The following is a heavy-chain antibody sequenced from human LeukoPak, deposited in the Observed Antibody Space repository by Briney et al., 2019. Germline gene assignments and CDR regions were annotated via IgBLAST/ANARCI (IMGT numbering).Heavy chain of an antibody. CDR1: GYTFTGYY. CDR3: VYGSGSYYPKALDY. D-gene: IGHD3-10*01. J-gene: IGHJ4*02. V-gene: IGHV1-69*13. Sequence: GASVKVSCKASGYTFTGYYMHWVRQAPGQGLEWMGGIIPIFGTANYAQKFQGRVTITADESTSTAYMELSSLRSEDTAVYYCVYGSGSYYPKALDYWGQGTLVTVSS. CDR2: IIPIFGTA.